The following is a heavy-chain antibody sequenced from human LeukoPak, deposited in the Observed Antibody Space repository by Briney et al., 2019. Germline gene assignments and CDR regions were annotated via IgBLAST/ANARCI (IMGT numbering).Heavy chain of an antibody. CDR3: ARDRIAVAGPWYYYYGMDV. V-gene: IGHV6-1*01. CDR2: TYYRSKWYN. CDR1: GDSVSSNSAA. J-gene: IGHJ6*02. Sequence: SQTLSLTCAISGDSVSSNSAAWNWIRQSPSRGLEWLGRTYYRSKWYNDYAVSVKSRITINPDTSKNQFSLQLNSVTPEDTAVYYCARDRIAVAGPWYYYYGMDVWGQGTTVTVPS. D-gene: IGHD6-19*01.